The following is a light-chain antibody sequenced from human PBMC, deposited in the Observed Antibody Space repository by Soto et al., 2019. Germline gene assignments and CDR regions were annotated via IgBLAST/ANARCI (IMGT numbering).Light chain of an antibody. CDR1: QSISSW. V-gene: IGKV1-5*01. Sequence: DIQMTQSPSTLSASVGDRVSITCRASQSISSWLAWYQAKPGKAPKLLIYDASSLQSGVPSRFSGSESGAEFTLTISGLQPDDFATYYCQQYKNYPFTFGPGTKV. CDR3: QQYKNYPFT. J-gene: IGKJ3*01. CDR2: DAS.